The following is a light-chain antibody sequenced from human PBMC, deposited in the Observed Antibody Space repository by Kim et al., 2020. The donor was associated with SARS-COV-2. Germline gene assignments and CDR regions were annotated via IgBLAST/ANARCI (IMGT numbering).Light chain of an antibody. J-gene: IGKJ4*01. V-gene: IGKV1-39*01. Sequence: DIQMTQSQSSLSAYVGDRVTITCRASQSISSYLNWYQQKPGKAPKLFIYDASSLQSGVPSRYSGSGSGTDFTLTISSQQPEDFGRYYSQQSNRTPPTYGGGTKVNIK. CDR2: DAS. CDR3: QQSNRTPPT. CDR1: QSISSY.